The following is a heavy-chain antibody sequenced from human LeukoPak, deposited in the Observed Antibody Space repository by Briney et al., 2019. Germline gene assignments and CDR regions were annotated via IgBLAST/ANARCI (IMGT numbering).Heavy chain of an antibody. J-gene: IGHJ4*02. CDR1: GFTFNAYA. Sequence: GGSLRLSCAASGFTFNAYAMSWVRQAPGKGLEWVSAISGSGSSTYYADSVKGRFTISRDNSKNTLYLQMNSLRAEDTAVYYCARRTYDSSGFDNWGQGTLVTVSS. D-gene: IGHD3-22*01. V-gene: IGHV3-23*01. CDR3: ARRTYDSSGFDN. CDR2: ISGSGSST.